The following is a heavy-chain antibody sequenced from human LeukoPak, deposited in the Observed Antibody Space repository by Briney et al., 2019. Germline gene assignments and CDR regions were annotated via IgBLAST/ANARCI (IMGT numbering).Heavy chain of an antibody. Sequence: GGSLRLSCAASGFTFSSYAMSWVRQAPEKELEWVSLIWYDGSNKYYADSVKGRFTISRDNSKNTLNLQMNSLRAEDTALYYCARDRAMVVGSSWYYDYWGQGTLVTVSS. V-gene: IGHV3-33*08. D-gene: IGHD5-18*01. CDR2: IWYDGSNK. CDR3: ARDRAMVVGSSWYYDY. J-gene: IGHJ4*02. CDR1: GFTFSSYA.